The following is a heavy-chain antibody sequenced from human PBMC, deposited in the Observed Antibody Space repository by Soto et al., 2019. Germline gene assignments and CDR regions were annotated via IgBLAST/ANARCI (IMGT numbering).Heavy chain of an antibody. CDR1: GFTFSNYW. J-gene: IGHJ2*01. CDR3: ARVLNYGDYPPPPKNRWCFDL. Sequence: EVLLVESGGDLVQPGGSLRLSCAASGFTFSNYWMSWVRQAPGKGLEWVANIKQGGSEKYYVDSVKGRFTISRDNAKNSLSLQMNSLRAEDTAVFYCARVLNYGDYPPPPKNRWCFDLLGRGTLVTVSS. D-gene: IGHD4-17*01. V-gene: IGHV3-7*01. CDR2: IKQGGSEK.